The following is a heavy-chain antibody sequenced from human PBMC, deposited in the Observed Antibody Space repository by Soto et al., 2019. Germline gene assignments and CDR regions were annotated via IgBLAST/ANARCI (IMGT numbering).Heavy chain of an antibody. D-gene: IGHD2-2*01. CDR3: AKDSQSVSVSAARVYGMDV. CDR2: LSDSGGHT. Sequence: SLSCSGSGFTFRSYAMTWARQAPGKGLEWVSTLSDSGGHTYYADSVKGRFAISRDNPKNTLYLQMNSLRAADTAVYYCAKDSQSVSVSAARVYGMDVWGQGTTVTGSS. V-gene: IGHV3-23*01. CDR1: GFTFRSYA. J-gene: IGHJ6*02.